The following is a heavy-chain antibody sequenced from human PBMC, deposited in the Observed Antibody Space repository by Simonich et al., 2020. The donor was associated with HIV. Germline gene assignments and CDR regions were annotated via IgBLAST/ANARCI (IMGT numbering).Heavy chain of an antibody. CDR2: IYYSGST. CDR3: ARYYGGNTEVDY. CDR1: GGSISSSSYY. J-gene: IGHJ4*02. V-gene: IGHV4-39*01. D-gene: IGHD3-10*01. Sequence: QLQLQESGPGLVKPSETLSLTCTVSGGSISSSSYYWGWIRQPPGKGLEWIGSIYYSGSTYDNPSLKSRVTISVDTSKNQFSLKLSSVTAADTAVYYCARYYGGNTEVDYWGQGTLVTVSS.